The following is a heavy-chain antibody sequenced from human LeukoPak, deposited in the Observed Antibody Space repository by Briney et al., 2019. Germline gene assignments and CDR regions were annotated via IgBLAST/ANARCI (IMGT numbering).Heavy chain of an antibody. V-gene: IGHV3-30*04. CDR3: ARSPGKQQLVRPFDY. CDR2: ISYDGSNK. J-gene: IGHJ4*02. Sequence: PGRSLRLSCAASGFTFSSYAMHWVRQAPGKGLEWVAVISYDGSNKYNADSVKGRFTISRDNSKNTLYLQMNSLRAEDTAVYYCARSPGKQQLVRPFDYWGQGTLVTVSS. CDR1: GFTFSSYA. D-gene: IGHD6-13*01.